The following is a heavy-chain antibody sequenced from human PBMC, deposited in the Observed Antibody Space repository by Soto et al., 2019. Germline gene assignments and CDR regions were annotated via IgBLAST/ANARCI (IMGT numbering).Heavy chain of an antibody. CDR3: ARGIAAAGFNWFNP. CDR1: GGSISSGGYY. D-gene: IGHD6-13*01. J-gene: IGHJ5*02. CDR2: IYYSGST. V-gene: IGHV4-31*03. Sequence: SLSLTCTVSGGSISSGGYYWSWIRQHPGKGLEWIGYIYYSGSTYYNPSPKSRVTISVDTSKNQFSLKLSSVTAADTAVYYCARGIAAAGFNWFNPWGQGTLVTVSS.